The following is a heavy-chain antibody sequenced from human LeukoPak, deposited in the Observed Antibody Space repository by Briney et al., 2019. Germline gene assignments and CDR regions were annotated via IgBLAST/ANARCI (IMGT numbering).Heavy chain of an antibody. Sequence: GGSLRLSCAASGFIVSSNYMTWVRQAPGKGLEWLSVIYSGGDTYHADSVKGRFTISRDNSKNTLYLQMNSLRAEDTAVYYCARRSGEGYFDCWGQGTLVTVSS. CDR1: GFIVSSNY. CDR2: IYSGGDT. D-gene: IGHD1-26*01. V-gene: IGHV3-66*01. J-gene: IGHJ4*02. CDR3: ARRSGEGYFDC.